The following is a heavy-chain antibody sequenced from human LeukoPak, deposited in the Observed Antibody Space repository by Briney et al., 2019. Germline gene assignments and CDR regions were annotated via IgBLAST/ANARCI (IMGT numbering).Heavy chain of an antibody. CDR2: IGGSGTST. CDR1: GFTLTNYA. J-gene: IGHJ4*02. CDR3: AKGIVMVPAAYDY. D-gene: IGHD2-2*01. V-gene: IGHV3-23*01. Sequence: SGGSLRLSCAASGFTLTNYAMTWVRQAPGKGLEWVSAIGGSGTSTFYADSVKGRFTISRDNSNNTLNLQMNSLRAEDTAVYFCAKGIVMVPAAYDYWGQGTLVSISS.